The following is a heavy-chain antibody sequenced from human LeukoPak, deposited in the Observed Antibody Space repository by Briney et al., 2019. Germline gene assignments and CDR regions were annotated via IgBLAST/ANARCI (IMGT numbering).Heavy chain of an antibody. CDR2: VNSAASST. CDR3: AREGYTVTIDS. CDR1: GFTFSSYW. V-gene: IGHV3-74*01. Sequence: GGSLRLSCAASGFTFSSYWMHWVRQAPGKGLVWVSRVNSAASSTSYADSVRGRFTISRDNAKNTVYLQMNSLRAEDTAVYYCAREGYTVTIDSWGRGTLVTVSS. J-gene: IGHJ4*02. D-gene: IGHD4-17*01.